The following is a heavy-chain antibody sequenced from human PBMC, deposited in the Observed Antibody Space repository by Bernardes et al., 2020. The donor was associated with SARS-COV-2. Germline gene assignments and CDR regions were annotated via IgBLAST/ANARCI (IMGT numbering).Heavy chain of an antibody. CDR2: IFSNDEK. CDR1: GFSLSNPRVG. J-gene: IGHJ4*02. CDR3: ARIWGDCSSNLCYSFDY. D-gene: IGHD2-2*01. V-gene: IGHV2-26*02. Sequence: SGPTLVKPTETLTLTCTVSGFSLSNPRVGVSWIRQPPGKALEWLAHIFSNDEKSYNTSLQSRLAVSKDISKSQVVLTLTNMDPVDTATYFCARIWGDCSSNLCYSFDYWGPGTLVPVSS.